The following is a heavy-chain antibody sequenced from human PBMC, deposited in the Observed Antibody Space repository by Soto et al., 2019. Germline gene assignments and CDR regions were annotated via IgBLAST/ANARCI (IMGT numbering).Heavy chain of an antibody. CDR1: GYTFTSYD. V-gene: IGHV1-18*01. D-gene: IGHD2-15*01. CDR2: INAYNGNT. J-gene: IGHJ6*02. Sequence: HVQLVQSGAEVKKPGASVKVSCKASGYTFTSYDISWVRQAPGQGLEWMGWINAYNGNTNYVQKLQGRVTMTADTSTSTAYMELRSLRSDDTAVYYCARIYCSGGSCYSCINYGMDVWGQGTTVTVSS. CDR3: ARIYCSGGSCYSCINYGMDV.